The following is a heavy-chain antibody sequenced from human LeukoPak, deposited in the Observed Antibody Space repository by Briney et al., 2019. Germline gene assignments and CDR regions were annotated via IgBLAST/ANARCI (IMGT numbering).Heavy chain of an antibody. CDR3: ARGTRGYSGYDFDY. Sequence: GSLRLSCAASGFTFSSYSMNWVRQAPGKGLEWVSSISSSSSYIYYADSVKGRFTISRDNAKNSLYPQMNSLRAEDTAVYYCARGTRGYSGYDFDYWGQGTLVTVSS. V-gene: IGHV3-21*01. CDR2: ISSSSSYI. J-gene: IGHJ4*02. CDR1: GFTFSSYS. D-gene: IGHD5-12*01.